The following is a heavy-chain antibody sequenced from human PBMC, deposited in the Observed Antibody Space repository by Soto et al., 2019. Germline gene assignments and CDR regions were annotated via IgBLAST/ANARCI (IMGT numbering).Heavy chain of an antibody. Sequence: PGGSLRLSCAASGFTFSDHYMDWVRQAPGKGLEWVGRTRNKANSYTTEYAASVKGRFTISRDDSKNSLYLQMNSLKTEDTAVNYCARVATIFGVAPTRGNYYYYYFMDVWGKGTTVTVSS. CDR2: TRNKANSYTT. D-gene: IGHD3-3*01. CDR3: ARVATIFGVAPTRGNYYYYYFMDV. CDR1: GFTFSDHY. J-gene: IGHJ6*03. V-gene: IGHV3-72*01.